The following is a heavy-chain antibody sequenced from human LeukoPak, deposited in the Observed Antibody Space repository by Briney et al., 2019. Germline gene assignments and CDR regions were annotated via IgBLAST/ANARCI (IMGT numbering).Heavy chain of an antibody. CDR3: ARWGDYVWGTYRLYYFDY. V-gene: IGHV4-59*12. CDR1: GGSISSYY. J-gene: IGHJ4*02. D-gene: IGHD3-16*02. Sequence: SETLSLTCTVTGGSISSYYWSWIRQPPGKGLEWIGYIYDSGSTNYNPSLKSRVTISVDTSKNQFSLKLSSVTAADTAVYYCARWGDYVWGTYRLYYFDYWGQGTLVTVSS. CDR2: IYDSGST.